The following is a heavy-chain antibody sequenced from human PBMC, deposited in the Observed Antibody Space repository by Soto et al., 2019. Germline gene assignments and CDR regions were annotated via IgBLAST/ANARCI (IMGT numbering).Heavy chain of an antibody. CDR3: AKAYDSSCYYYPSRFDP. CDR2: ISGSGGST. J-gene: IGHJ5*02. V-gene: IGHV3-23*01. D-gene: IGHD3-22*01. CDR1: GFPFSSYS. Sequence: LGGSLRLSCAAPGFPFSSYSMSWVLQAPWEGLEWVSAISGSGGSTYYADSVKGRFTISRDNSKNTLYLQMNSLRAEDTAVYYCAKAYDSSCYYYPSRFDPCGRGTLVTVSS.